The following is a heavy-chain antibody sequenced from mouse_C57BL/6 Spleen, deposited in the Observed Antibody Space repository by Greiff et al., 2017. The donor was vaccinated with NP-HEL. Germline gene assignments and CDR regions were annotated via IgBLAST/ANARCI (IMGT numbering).Heavy chain of an antibody. CDR1: GFNIKNTY. Sequence: VQLQQSVAELVRPGASVKLSCTASGFNIKNTYMHWVKQRPEQGLEWIGRIDPANGNTKYAPKFQGKATITAETSSNTASLQLSSLTSEDTAIYYCARGQDYSNSRGYFDYWGQGTTLTVSS. CDR3: ARGQDYSNSRGYFDY. D-gene: IGHD2-5*01. CDR2: IDPANGNT. J-gene: IGHJ2*01. V-gene: IGHV14-3*01.